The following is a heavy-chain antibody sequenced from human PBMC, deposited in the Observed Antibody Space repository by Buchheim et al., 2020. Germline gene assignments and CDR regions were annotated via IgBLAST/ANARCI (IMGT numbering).Heavy chain of an antibody. CDR3: ARQTSNAFDY. D-gene: IGHD2-8*01. CDR2: LYYSGST. V-gene: IGHV4-39*01. CDR1: GGSISSSSHY. J-gene: IGHJ4*02. Sequence: QLQLQESGPGLVKPSETLSLTCIVSGGSISSSSHYWGCIRQSPGKGLEWIGSLYYSGSTYYNPSLKSRVTISVDPYQNQFSLKLTSVTAADTAVYYCARQTSNAFDYWGQGTL.